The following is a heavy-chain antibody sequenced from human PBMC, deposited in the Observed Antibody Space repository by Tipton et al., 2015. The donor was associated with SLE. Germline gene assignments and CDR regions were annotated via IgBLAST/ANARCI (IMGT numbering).Heavy chain of an antibody. Sequence: GSLRLSCAASGFPFRSYAMPWVRQAPGKGLEWVSAITGRGDRTYYADSVKGRFTISRDNSKNTVYLQMNSLRAEDTAVYYCARDRFTISGVDDVFDMWGQGTMVTVSS. D-gene: IGHD3-3*01. J-gene: IGHJ3*02. V-gene: IGHV3-23*01. CDR1: GFPFRSYA. CDR2: ITGRGDRT. CDR3: ARDRFTISGVDDVFDM.